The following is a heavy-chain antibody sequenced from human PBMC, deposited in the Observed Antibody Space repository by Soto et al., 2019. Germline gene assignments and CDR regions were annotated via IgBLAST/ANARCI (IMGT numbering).Heavy chain of an antibody. CDR1: GFTFSNAW. J-gene: IGHJ4*02. CDR3: TTDRRYYDSSGYPLDY. CDR2: IKSKTDGGTT. Sequence: LRLSCAASGFTFSNAWMSWVRQAPGKGLEWVGRIKSKTDGGTTDYAAPVKGRFTISRDDSKNTLYLQMNSLKTEDTALYYCTTDRRYYDSSGYPLDYWGQGTLVTVSS. D-gene: IGHD3-22*01. V-gene: IGHV3-15*01.